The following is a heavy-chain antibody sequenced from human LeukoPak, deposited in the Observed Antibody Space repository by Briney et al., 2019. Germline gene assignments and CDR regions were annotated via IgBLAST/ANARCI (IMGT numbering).Heavy chain of an antibody. CDR1: GFTFRSYA. CDR2: ISGSGGNA. D-gene: IGHD4-17*01. J-gene: IGHJ4*02. Sequence: GGSLRLSCAASGFTFRSYAMTWVRQAPGKGLEWVSGISGSGGNAYYADSVKGRFTVSRDNSKNTLFLQMNSLRAEDTAVYYCTRGNFDYGDYGWGQGTLVTVSS. CDR3: TRGNFDYGDYG. V-gene: IGHV3-23*01.